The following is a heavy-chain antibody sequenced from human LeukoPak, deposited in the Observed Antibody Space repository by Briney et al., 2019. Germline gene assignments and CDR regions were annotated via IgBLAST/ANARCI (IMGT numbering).Heavy chain of an antibody. V-gene: IGHV4-34*01. CDR1: GGSFSGYY. J-gene: IGHJ4*02. CDR2: INHSGST. CDR3: ARDRPDQYVSGTPAAYFDY. D-gene: IGHD1-26*01. Sequence: SETLSLTCAVYGGSFSGYYWSWIRQPPGKGLEWIGEINHSGSTNYNPSLKSRVTISVDTSKNQFSLRLNSVTAADTAVYYCARDRPDQYVSGTPAAYFDYWGQGTLVTVSS.